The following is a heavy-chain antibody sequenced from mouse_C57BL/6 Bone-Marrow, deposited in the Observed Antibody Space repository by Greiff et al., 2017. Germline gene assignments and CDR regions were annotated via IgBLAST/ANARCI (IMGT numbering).Heavy chain of an antibody. Sequence: EVHLEESGGGLVKPGGSLKLSCKASGFTFSDYGMHWVRQAPEKGLEWVAYISSGSSTIYYADKLKGRVTITRDNAKNTLFLQMTSLRSEDTAMYYCARASYYCHAMDYWGQGTSVTVSS. CDR2: ISSGSSTI. V-gene: IGHV5-17*01. D-gene: IGHD1-1*01. J-gene: IGHJ4*01. CDR1: GFTFSDYG. CDR3: ARASYYCHAMDY.